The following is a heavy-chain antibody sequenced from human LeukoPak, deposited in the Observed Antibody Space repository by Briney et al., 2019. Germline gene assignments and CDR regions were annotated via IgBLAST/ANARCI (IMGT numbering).Heavy chain of an antibody. D-gene: IGHD6-19*01. V-gene: IGHV3-21*01. Sequence: PGGSLRLSCAASGFTFSSYSMNWVRQAPGKGLEWVSSISSSSSYIYYADSVKGRFTISRDNDKNSLYLQMNSLRAEDTAVYYCARTGIAVAGTNWYFDLWGRGTLVTVSS. CDR3: ARTGIAVAGTNWYFDL. CDR2: ISSSSSYI. J-gene: IGHJ2*01. CDR1: GFTFSSYS.